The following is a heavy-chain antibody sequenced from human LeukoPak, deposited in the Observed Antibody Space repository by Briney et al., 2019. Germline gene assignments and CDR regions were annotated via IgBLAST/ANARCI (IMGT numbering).Heavy chain of an antibody. CDR1: GFTFSSYA. Sequence: GGSLRLSCAASGFTFSSYAMSWVRQAPGKGLEWVSAISGSGGSTYYADSVKGRFTISRDNSKNTLYPQMNSLRAEDTAVYYCAKDSQSGYTLNYFDYWGQGTLVTVSS. J-gene: IGHJ4*02. CDR3: AKDSQSGYTLNYFDY. CDR2: ISGSGGST. V-gene: IGHV3-23*01. D-gene: IGHD3-22*01.